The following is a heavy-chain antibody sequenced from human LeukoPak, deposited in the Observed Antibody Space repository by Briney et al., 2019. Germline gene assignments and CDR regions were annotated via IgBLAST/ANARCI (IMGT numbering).Heavy chain of an antibody. CDR1: GFTFSSYG. J-gene: IGHJ4*02. Sequence: PGGSLRLSCAASGFTFSSYGMHWVRQAPGKGLEWVAFIRYDGSNKYYADSVKGRFTISRDNSKNTLYLQMNSLRAEDTAFYYCAKDIRAAAGTSLDYWGQGTLVTVSS. CDR3: AKDIRAAAGTSLDY. V-gene: IGHV3-30*02. CDR2: IRYDGSNK. D-gene: IGHD6-13*01.